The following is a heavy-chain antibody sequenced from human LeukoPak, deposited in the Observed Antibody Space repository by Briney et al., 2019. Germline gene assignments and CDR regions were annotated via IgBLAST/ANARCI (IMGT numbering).Heavy chain of an antibody. CDR3: ARLLGTVTTFDR. CDR2: ISPDAGVK. CDR1: GFPIRNYW. Sequence: GGSLRLSCAASGFPIRNYWLSWVRQAPGKGLEWVASISPDAGVKHYVDSVKGRFTISRDTAENSLSLQMDSLRADDAALYYCARLLGTVTTFDRWGQGTVVSVSS. D-gene: IGHD7-27*01. V-gene: IGHV3-7*02. J-gene: IGHJ3*01.